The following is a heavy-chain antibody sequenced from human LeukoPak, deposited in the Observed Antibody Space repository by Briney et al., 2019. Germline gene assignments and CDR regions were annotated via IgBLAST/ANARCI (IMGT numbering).Heavy chain of an antibody. CDR1: GFTFSSYW. V-gene: IGHV3-74*03. CDR3: ARDSSSWYYDY. CDR2: IKSDGSST. J-gene: IGHJ4*02. D-gene: IGHD6-13*01. Sequence: PGGSLRLSCAASGFTFSSYWMHWVRQAPGKGLVWVPCIKSDGSSTTYADSVKGRFTISRDNAKNTLHLQMNSLRAEDTAVYYCARDSSSWYYDYWGQGTLVTVSS.